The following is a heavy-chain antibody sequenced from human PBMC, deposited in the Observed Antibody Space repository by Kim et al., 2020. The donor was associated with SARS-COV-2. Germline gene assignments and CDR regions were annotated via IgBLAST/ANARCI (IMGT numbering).Heavy chain of an antibody. CDR2: INAGNGNT. J-gene: IGHJ4*02. Sequence: ASVKVSCKASGYTFTSYAMHWVRQAPGQRLEWMGWINAGNGNTKYSQKFQGRVTITRDTSASTAYMELSSLRSEDTAVYYCAREGGTAEYYFDYWGQGTLVTVSS. CDR1: GYTFTSYA. D-gene: IGHD1-7*01. CDR3: AREGGTAEYYFDY. V-gene: IGHV1-3*01.